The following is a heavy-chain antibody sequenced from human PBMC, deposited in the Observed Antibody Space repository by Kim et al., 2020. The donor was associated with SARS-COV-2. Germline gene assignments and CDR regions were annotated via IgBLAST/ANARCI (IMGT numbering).Heavy chain of an antibody. J-gene: IGHJ3*02. D-gene: IGHD6-19*01. V-gene: IGHV1-46*01. CDR3: ARERAVAGAFDI. Sequence: SYAQKFQGRVTMTRDTSTSTVYMELSSLRSEDTAVYYCARERAVAGAFDIWGQGTMVTVSS.